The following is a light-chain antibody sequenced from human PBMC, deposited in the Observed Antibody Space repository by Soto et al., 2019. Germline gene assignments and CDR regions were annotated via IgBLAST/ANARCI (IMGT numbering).Light chain of an antibody. CDR3: QQRSNWPGT. CDR1: QSVSSY. J-gene: IGKJ1*01. CDR2: DAS. Sequence: EIVLTQSPGTLSLSPGERATLSCRASQSVSSYLAWYQQKPGQAPRLLIYDASNRATGIPARFSGSGSGTDFTLTISSLEPGDFAVYYCQQRSNWPGTFGQGTKVDIK. V-gene: IGKV3-11*01.